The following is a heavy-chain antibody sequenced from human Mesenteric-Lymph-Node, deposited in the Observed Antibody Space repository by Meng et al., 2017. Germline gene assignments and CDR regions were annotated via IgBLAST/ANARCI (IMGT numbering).Heavy chain of an antibody. V-gene: IGHV5-51*01. CDR3: ARHLDGASSWTGGFDS. D-gene: IGHD2-2*01. CDR2: IHPGDSNS. CDR1: GYSFTNYW. J-gene: IGHJ5*01. Sequence: GESLKISCKGSGYSFTNYWIDWVRQTPGKGLEWMGIIHPGDSNSRYSPSFQGQVTVSADKAINTAYLQWSSLKASDTAIYYCARHLDGASSWTGGFDSWGQGTLVIVSS.